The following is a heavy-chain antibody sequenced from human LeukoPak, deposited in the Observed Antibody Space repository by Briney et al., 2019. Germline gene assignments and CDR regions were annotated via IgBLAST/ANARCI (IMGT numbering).Heavy chain of an antibody. CDR3: ARGIIQSGRYNPDP. V-gene: IGHV4-4*07. D-gene: IGHD1-1*01. J-gene: IGHJ5*02. CDR2: IYTSGST. CDR1: GGSISSYY. Sequence: SETLSLTCTVSGGSISSYYWSWIRQPAGKGLEWIGRIYTSGSTNYNPSLKSRVTMSVDTSKNQFSLKLSSVTAADTAVYYCARGIIQSGRYNPDPWGQGTLVTVSS.